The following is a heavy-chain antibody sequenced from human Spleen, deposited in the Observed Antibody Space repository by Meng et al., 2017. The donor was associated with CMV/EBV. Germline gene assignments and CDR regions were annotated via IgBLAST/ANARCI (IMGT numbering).Heavy chain of an antibody. Sequence: VNRNYMSWVRQAPGNGLEWLSVIHGRGSTYYADSVKGRFTISRDNSKNTVYLQMNSLRSEDTAIYYRARAPMGYSYGWEGYYYGMDVWGQGTMVTVSS. J-gene: IGHJ6*02. D-gene: IGHD5-18*01. CDR3: ARAPMGYSYGWEGYYYGMDV. V-gene: IGHV3-66*03. CDR2: IHGRGST. CDR1: VNRNY.